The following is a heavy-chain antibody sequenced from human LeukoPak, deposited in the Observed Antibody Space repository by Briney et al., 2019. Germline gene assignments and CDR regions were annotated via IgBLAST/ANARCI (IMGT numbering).Heavy chain of an antibody. CDR1: GFTLSSYW. CDR3: TRDRSRAEDD. D-gene: IGHD1-14*01. J-gene: IGHJ4*02. Sequence: GGSLRLSCAASGFTLSSYWMHWVRQAPGKGLVWASRIKSDGRTNYADSVKGRFTISRDNANNLLYLQMNSLRGEDTAVYYCTRDRSRAEDDWGQGTLVTVSS. V-gene: IGHV3-74*01. CDR2: IKSDGRT.